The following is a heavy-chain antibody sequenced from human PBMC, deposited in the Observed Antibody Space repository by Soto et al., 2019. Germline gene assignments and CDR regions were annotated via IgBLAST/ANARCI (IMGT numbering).Heavy chain of an antibody. CDR1: GFTFTTYW. V-gene: IGHV3-7*03. J-gene: IGHJ4*02. Sequence: GGSLRLSCVASGFTFTTYWMSWVRQAPGKGLEWVANVRQDGGAQYYVDSVKGRFTISRDNAKNSVYLQMDSLRAEDTAVYYCVRGGHGSGSYMGSYWGQGILVTVSS. D-gene: IGHD3-10*01. CDR2: VRQDGGAQ. CDR3: VRGGHGSGSYMGSY.